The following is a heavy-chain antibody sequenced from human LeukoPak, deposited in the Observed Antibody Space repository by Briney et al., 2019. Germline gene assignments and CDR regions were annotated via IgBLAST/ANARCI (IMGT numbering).Heavy chain of an antibody. CDR1: GYTFTSYG. CDR3: ARLKNYGDYGY. Sequence: ASVKVSCKASGYTFTSYGISWVRQAPAQGLEWMGWIYSYNGNTNYAQKFQGRVTMTTDTSTSIAYMELRSLTSDGTAVYYCARLKNYGDYGYWGQGTLVTVSS. CDR2: IYSYNGNT. V-gene: IGHV1-18*01. D-gene: IGHD4-17*01. J-gene: IGHJ4*02.